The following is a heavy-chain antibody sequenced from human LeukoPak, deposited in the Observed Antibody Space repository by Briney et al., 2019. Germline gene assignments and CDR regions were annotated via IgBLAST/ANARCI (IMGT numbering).Heavy chain of an antibody. D-gene: IGHD3-3*01. CDR2: IIPIFGTA. CDR1: GYTFTSYA. Sequence: GASVKVSCKASGYTFTSYAISWVRQAPGQGLEWMGGIIPIFGTANYAQKFQGRVTITADESTSTAYMELSSLRSEDTAVYYCASNYYDFWSGSEYYYYGMDVWGQGTTVTVSS. J-gene: IGHJ6*02. CDR3: ASNYYDFWSGSEYYYYGMDV. V-gene: IGHV1-69*13.